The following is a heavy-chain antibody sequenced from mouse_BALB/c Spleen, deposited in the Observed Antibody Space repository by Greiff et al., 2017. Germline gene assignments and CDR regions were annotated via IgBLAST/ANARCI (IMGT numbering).Heavy chain of an antibody. CDR2: ISSGGST. V-gene: IGHV5-6-5*01. CDR1: GFTFSSYA. CDR3: AREGIYY. J-gene: IGHJ4*01. Sequence: EVQVVESGGGLVKPGGSLKLSCAASGFTFSSYAMSWVRQTPEKRLEWVASISSGGSTYYPDSVKGRFTISRDNARNILYLQMSSLRSEDTAMYYCAREGIYYWGQGTSVTVSS.